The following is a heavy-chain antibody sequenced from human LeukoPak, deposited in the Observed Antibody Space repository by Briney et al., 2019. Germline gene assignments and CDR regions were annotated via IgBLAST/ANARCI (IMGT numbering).Heavy chain of an antibody. Sequence: GGSLRLSCAASGFTFSSYAMSWVRQAPGKGLEWVSAISGSGGSTYYADSVKGRFTIFRDNSKNTLYLQMNSLRAEDTAVYYCAKDGNFWSGYYQTDYWGQGTLVTVSS. CDR3: AKDGNFWSGYYQTDY. CDR1: GFTFSSYA. D-gene: IGHD3-3*01. V-gene: IGHV3-23*01. J-gene: IGHJ4*02. CDR2: ISGSGGST.